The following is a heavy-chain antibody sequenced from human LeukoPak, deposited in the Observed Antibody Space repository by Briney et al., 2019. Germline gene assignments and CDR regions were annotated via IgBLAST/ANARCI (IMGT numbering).Heavy chain of an antibody. Sequence: SETLSLTCTVSGGSVSSGSYYWSWIRQPPGKGLEWIGYIYYSGSTNYNPSLKSRVTISVDTSKNQFSLKLSSVTAADTAVYYCARRRRYSSGWNLDYWGQGTLVTVSS. CDR3: ARRRRYSSGWNLDY. CDR1: GGSVSSGSYY. V-gene: IGHV4-61*01. D-gene: IGHD6-19*01. J-gene: IGHJ4*02. CDR2: IYYSGST.